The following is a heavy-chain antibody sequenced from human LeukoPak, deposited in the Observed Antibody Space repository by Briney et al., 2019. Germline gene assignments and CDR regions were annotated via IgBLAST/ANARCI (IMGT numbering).Heavy chain of an antibody. CDR2: INPNSGGT. D-gene: IGHD6-19*01. Sequence: ASVKVSCKASGYTFTGYYVHWVRQAPGQGLEWMGWINPNSGGTNYAQKFQGRVTMTRDTSTSTAYMEPSRLRSDDTAVYYCARGTSSGNDYWGQGTLVTVSS. CDR1: GYTFTGYY. J-gene: IGHJ4*02. V-gene: IGHV1-2*02. CDR3: ARGTSSGNDY.